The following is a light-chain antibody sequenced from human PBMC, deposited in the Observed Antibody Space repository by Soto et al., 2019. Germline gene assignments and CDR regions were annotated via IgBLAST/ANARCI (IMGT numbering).Light chain of an antibody. V-gene: IGKV3-11*01. CDR2: DAS. Sequence: EIVLTQSPATLSLSPGERATLSCRASQSVSSYLAWYQQKPGHAPRLLIYDASNRATGIPARCSGSASGTDFTLTISSREPEYFAVYYCQQRSNVHPKFRGGNKVAIQ. CDR1: QSVSSY. CDR3: QQRSNVHPK. J-gene: IGKJ4*01.